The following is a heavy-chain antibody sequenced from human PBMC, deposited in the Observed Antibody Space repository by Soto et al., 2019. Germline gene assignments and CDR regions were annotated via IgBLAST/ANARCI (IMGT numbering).Heavy chain of an antibody. CDR1: GGSFSGYY. Sequence: PSETMSLTCAVYGGSFSGYYWSWVRQPPGKGLEWIGEIYQSGTTDYNPSLKSRVTMSVDKSRNQLSLTLNSVTAADTAVYYCATEDSMNWTHDYWGQGTLVTVSS. CDR2: IYQSGTT. D-gene: IGHD1-1*01. V-gene: IGHV4-34*10. J-gene: IGHJ4*02. CDR3: ATEDSMNWTHDY.